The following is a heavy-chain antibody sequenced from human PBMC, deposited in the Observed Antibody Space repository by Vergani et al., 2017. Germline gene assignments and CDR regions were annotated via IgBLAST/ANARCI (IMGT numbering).Heavy chain of an antibody. CDR1: GFTFSSYS. CDR2: ISFISSTI. D-gene: IGHD2-21*02. J-gene: IGHJ4*02. CDR3: ARRPDCGGDCYPFDY. Sequence: EVLLVESGGGLVQPGGSLRLSCAASGFTFSSYSMNWVRQAPGKGLEWVSYISFISSTIYYADSVKGRFTISRDNAKNSLYLQMNSLRAEDTAVYYCARRPDCGGDCYPFDYWGQGTLVTVSS. V-gene: IGHV3-48*01.